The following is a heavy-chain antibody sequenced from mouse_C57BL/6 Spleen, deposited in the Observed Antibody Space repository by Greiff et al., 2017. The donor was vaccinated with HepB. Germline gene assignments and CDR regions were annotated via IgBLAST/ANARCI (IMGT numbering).Heavy chain of an antibody. CDR3: ASNGAMDY. Sequence: VQLQQPGAELVMPGASVKLSCKASGYTFTSYWMHRVKQRPGQGLEWIGEIDPSDSYTNYNQKFKGKSTLTVDKSSSTAYMQLSSLTSEDSAVYYCASNGAMDYWGQGTSVTVSS. CDR2: IDPSDSYT. J-gene: IGHJ4*01. V-gene: IGHV1-69*01. CDR1: GYTFTSYW.